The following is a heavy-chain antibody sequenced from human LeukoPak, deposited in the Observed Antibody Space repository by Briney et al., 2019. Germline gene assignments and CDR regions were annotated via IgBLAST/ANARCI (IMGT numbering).Heavy chain of an antibody. J-gene: IGHJ4*02. CDR3: ARVASAGLVTNFDF. CDR2: INPRAGST. V-gene: IGHV1-46*01. D-gene: IGHD6-13*01. Sequence: ASVKVSCKASGYTFTSYCISWVRQAPGQVLEWMGLINPRAGSTIYAQKFQGRVTMTRDTSTSTVYMELSSLRSEDTAVYYCARVASAGLVTNFDFWGQGTLVTVSS. CDR1: GYTFTSYC.